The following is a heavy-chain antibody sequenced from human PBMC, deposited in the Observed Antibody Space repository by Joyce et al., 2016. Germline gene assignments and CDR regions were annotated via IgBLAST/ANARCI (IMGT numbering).Heavy chain of an antibody. CDR2: IWHDGTDT. J-gene: IGHJ3*01. Sequence: QVQLVESGGGVVQPGRSLRLSCATSGFIFNNYDMHWVRQGPGKGLEWVAVIWHDGTDTYYAGSVKGRFAISRDNSKDTVHLQMSSRTVEDTAVYYCARELTSGSDAFDVWGHGTMVTVSS. D-gene: IGHD6-25*01. CDR3: ARELTSGSDAFDV. V-gene: IGHV3-33*01. CDR1: GFIFNNYD.